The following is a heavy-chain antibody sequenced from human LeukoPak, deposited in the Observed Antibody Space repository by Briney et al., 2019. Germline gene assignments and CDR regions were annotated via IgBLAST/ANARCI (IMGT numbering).Heavy chain of an antibody. Sequence: PGGSLRLSCAASGFTFSSYSMNWVRQAPGKGLEWVSYISSSSSTIYYADSVKGRFTISRDNAKNSLYLQMNSLRAEDTAVYYCARGGVVVAKWNPARKYYYYMDVWGKGTTVTVSS. J-gene: IGHJ6*03. CDR1: GFTFSSYS. CDR2: ISSSSSTI. D-gene: IGHD2-15*01. CDR3: ARGGVVVAKWNPARKYYYYMDV. V-gene: IGHV3-48*04.